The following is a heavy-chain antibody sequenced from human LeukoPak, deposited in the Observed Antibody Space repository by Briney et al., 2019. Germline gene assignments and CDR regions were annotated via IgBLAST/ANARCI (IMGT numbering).Heavy chain of an antibody. D-gene: IGHD6-19*01. CDR2: IRSKANSYAT. J-gene: IGHJ4*02. Sequence: PGGSLRLSCAASGFTFSGSAMHWVRQASGKGLEWVGRIRSKANSYATAYAASVKGRFTISRDDSKNTAYLQMNSLKAEDTAVYYCTRHPSSGWYYFDYWGQGTLVTVSS. CDR1: GFTFSGSA. CDR3: TRHPSSGWYYFDY. V-gene: IGHV3-73*01.